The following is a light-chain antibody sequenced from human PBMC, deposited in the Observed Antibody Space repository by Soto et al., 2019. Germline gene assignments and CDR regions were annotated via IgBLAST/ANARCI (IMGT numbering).Light chain of an antibody. J-gene: IGKJ4*01. CDR3: QQSDRAPIT. CDR1: QSIRY. V-gene: IGKV1-39*01. Sequence: DIQMTQSPSSLSASVGDRVTITCRASQSIRYLNWYQQIPGKAPKLLISDASILQSGVPSRFSGSGSGTGFSLTINTLQREDFATYYCQQSDRAPITFGGGTKVEIK. CDR2: DAS.